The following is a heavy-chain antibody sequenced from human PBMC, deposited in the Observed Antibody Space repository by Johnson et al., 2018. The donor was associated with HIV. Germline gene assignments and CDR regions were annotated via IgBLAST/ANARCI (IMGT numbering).Heavy chain of an antibody. CDR3: TTAASSSWYGEDAFDI. Sequence: QVQLVESGGGVVQPGRSLRLSCAASGFTFSSYAMHWVRQAPGKGLEWVAVISDDGNNKYYADSLKGRFTISRDHSKNTLYLQMNSLKTEDTAVYYCTTAASSSWYGEDAFDIWGQGTMVTVSS. D-gene: IGHD6-13*01. CDR1: GFTFSSYA. J-gene: IGHJ3*02. CDR2: ISDDGNNK. V-gene: IGHV3-30-3*01.